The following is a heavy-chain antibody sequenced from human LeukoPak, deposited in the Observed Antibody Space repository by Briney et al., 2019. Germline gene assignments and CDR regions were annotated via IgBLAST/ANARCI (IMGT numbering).Heavy chain of an antibody. D-gene: IGHD1-1*01. CDR3: ARGVYWSLDY. V-gene: IGHV3-23*01. CDR1: GFIFNTNG. Sequence: GGSLRLSCAISGFIFNTNGMDWVRQSPGKGLEWLATIAGGDESTYYADSVKGRFAISRDNSKNTVFLHMNSLRVEDTAVYYCARGVYWSLDYWGQGTPVTVSS. J-gene: IGHJ4*02. CDR2: IAGGDEST.